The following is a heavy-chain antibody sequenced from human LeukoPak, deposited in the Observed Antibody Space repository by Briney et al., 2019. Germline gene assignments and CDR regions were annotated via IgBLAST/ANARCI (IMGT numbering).Heavy chain of an antibody. V-gene: IGHV3-48*04. D-gene: IGHD5-24*01. CDR1: GFTFSTYA. CDR3: ARAPTIGTTAIFDY. Sequence: GRSLRLSCAASGFTFSTYAINWVRQAPGKGPEWVSYISSGSSTIYYADSVKGRFTISRDNAKNSLYLQMNSLRAEDTAVYYCARAPTIGTTAIFDYWGQGGLVTVSS. J-gene: IGHJ4*02. CDR2: ISSGSSTI.